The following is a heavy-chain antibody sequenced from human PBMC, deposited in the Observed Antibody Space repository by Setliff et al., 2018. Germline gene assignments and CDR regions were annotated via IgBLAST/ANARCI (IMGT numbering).Heavy chain of an antibody. CDR1: GYSISSGYY. CDR3: ARAPRIAAAGTWSAGYGMDV. Sequence: PSETLSLTCTVSGYSISSGYYWGWIRQPPGKGLEWIGSIYHSGSTYYNPSLKSRVTISVDRSKNQFSLKLSSVTAADTAVYYCARAPRIAAAGTWSAGYGMDVWGQGTTVTVSS. J-gene: IGHJ6*02. V-gene: IGHV4-38-2*02. D-gene: IGHD6-13*01. CDR2: IYHSGST.